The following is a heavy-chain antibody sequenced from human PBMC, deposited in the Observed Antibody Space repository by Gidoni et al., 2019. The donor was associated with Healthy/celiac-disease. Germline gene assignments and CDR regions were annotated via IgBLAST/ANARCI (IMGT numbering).Heavy chain of an antibody. CDR1: GGSFSGYY. Sequence: QGQLQQSGAGLLKPSETLSLTCADYGGSFSGYYWSWIRQSPGKGLEWSGEMNHSGSTNDNPSLKMRVTIAVDTSKNQFSLKLSSVTAADTAVYYCARGAHSRTFVRGPYLDYWGQGTLVTVSS. D-gene: IGHD3-10*02. V-gene: IGHV4-34*01. J-gene: IGHJ4*02. CDR3: ARGAHSRTFVRGPYLDY. CDR2: MNHSGST.